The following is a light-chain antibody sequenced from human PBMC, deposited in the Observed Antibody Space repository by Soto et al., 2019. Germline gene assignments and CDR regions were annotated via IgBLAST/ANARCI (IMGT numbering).Light chain of an antibody. CDR3: QHLNNYPPFT. CDR1: QDINTY. J-gene: IGKJ3*01. CDR2: GTF. Sequence: IQLTQSPSSLSASVGDRVSITCRASQDINTYLAWYQQKQGKAPKLLISGTFTLQSGVPSMFYGSGSGTDFTLTISRLQPEDFATYYCQHLNNYPPFTFGPGTKVDIE. V-gene: IGKV1-9*01.